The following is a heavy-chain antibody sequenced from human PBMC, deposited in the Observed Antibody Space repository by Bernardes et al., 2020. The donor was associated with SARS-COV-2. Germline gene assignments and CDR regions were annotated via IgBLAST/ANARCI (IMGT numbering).Heavy chain of an antibody. CDR2: ISSSSSYI. CDR1: GFTFSSYS. CDR3: ARDWVSRIAAAGRVDYYYMDV. Sequence: GGSLRLSCAASGFTFSSYSMNWVRQAPGKGLEWVSSISSSSSYIYYADSVKGRFTISRDNAKNSLYLQMNSLRAEDTAVYYCARDWVSRIAAAGRVDYYYMDVWGKGTTVTVSS. J-gene: IGHJ6*03. D-gene: IGHD6-13*01. V-gene: IGHV3-21*01.